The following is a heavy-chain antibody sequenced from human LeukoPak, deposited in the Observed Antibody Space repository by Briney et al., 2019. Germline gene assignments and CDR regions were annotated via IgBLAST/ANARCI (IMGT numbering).Heavy chain of an antibody. Sequence: GGSLRLSCAASGFTFSSYAMSWVRQAPGKRLEWLSSFSGSGGRTYYADSVRGRFTISRDNSKNTLYLQVNSLRAEDTAIYFCAKAASSDWYLDYFDYWGQGTLVTVSS. D-gene: IGHD6-19*01. V-gene: IGHV3-23*01. CDR1: GFTFSSYA. CDR3: AKAASSDWYLDYFDY. J-gene: IGHJ4*02. CDR2: FSGSGGRT.